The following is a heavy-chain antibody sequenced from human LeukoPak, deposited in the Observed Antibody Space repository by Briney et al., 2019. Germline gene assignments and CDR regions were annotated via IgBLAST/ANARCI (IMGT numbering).Heavy chain of an antibody. CDR1: GFTFSSYN. V-gene: IGHV3-48*01. J-gene: IGHJ4*02. D-gene: IGHD3-10*01. Sequence: PGGSLRLSCAASGFTFSSYNMTWVRQAPGKGLEWVSYITSSSSTIYYADSVKGRFTISRDNAKNSLYLQMNSLRAEDTAVYYCAREGYYGSGSQGSFDYWGQGTLVTVSS. CDR2: ITSSSSTI. CDR3: AREGYYGSGSQGSFDY.